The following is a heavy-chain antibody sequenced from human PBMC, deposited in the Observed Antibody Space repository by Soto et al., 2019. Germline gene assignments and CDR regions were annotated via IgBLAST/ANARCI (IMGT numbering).Heavy chain of an antibody. D-gene: IGHD3-9*01. CDR1: GFTFSSYS. V-gene: IGHV3-48*04. J-gene: IGHJ4*02. CDR3: ARDRDWAFDY. Sequence: GGSLRLSCVASGFTFSSYSMVWVRQAPGKGLEWVSYIFACSTTIYYADSVKGRFTVSRDNTQNSLFLLMNSLRAEDTAVYYCARDRDWAFDYWGQGTLVTVSS. CDR2: IFACSTTI.